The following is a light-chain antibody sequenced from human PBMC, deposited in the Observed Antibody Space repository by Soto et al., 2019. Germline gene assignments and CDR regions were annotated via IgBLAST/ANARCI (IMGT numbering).Light chain of an antibody. CDR3: SSYTSSSTLEV. V-gene: IGLV2-14*03. Sequence: QSVLTQPASVSGSPGQSITISCTGTSSDVGGYNYVSWYQQHPGKAPKLMICDVSNRPSGVSNRFSGSKSGNTASLTISGLQAEDEADYYCSSYTSSSTLEVFGNGTKVTVL. CDR1: SSDVGGYNY. J-gene: IGLJ1*01. CDR2: DVS.